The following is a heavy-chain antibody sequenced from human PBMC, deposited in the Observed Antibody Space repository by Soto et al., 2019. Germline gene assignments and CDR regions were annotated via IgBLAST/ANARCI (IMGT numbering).Heavy chain of an antibody. D-gene: IGHD4-17*01. V-gene: IGHV1-8*01. J-gene: IGHJ6*03. CDR2: INPNSGNT. CDR1: GYTFTSYD. Sequence: ASVKVSCKASGYTFTSYDINWVRQATGQGLEWMGWINPNSGNTGYAQKFQGRVTMTRNTSISTAYMELSSLRSEDTAVYYCARHYEHYYYYYMDVWGKGTTVTVSS. CDR3: ARHYEHYYYYYMDV.